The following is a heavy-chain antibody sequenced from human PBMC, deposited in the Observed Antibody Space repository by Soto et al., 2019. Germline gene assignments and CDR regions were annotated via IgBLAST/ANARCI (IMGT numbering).Heavy chain of an antibody. Sequence: SETLSLTCTVSGGSISSGGYYWSWIRQHPGKGLEWIGYIYYSGSTYYNPSLKSRVTISVDTSKNQFSLKLSSVTAADTAVYYCARVQRGRDNWFDPWGQGTLVTVSS. CDR1: GGSISSGGYY. CDR3: ARVQRGRDNWFDP. CDR2: IYYSGST. V-gene: IGHV4-31*03. J-gene: IGHJ5*02. D-gene: IGHD1-1*01.